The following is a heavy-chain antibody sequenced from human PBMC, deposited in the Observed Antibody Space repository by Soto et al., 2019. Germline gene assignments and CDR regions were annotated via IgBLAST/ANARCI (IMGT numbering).Heavy chain of an antibody. J-gene: IGHJ5*02. CDR3: ARVPGP. CDR1: GGSFSDYS. V-gene: IGHV4-34*01. Sequence: SETLSLTCAVYGGSFSDYSWTWIRQPPGKGLEWIGEINHSGSTYYNPSLKSRVTISVDTSKNQFSLKLTSVTAADTAVYYCARVPGPWGQGTLVTVS. CDR2: INHSGST.